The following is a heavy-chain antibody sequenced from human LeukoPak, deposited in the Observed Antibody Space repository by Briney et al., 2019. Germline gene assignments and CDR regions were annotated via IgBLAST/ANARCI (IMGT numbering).Heavy chain of an antibody. CDR1: GFTFDDYA. Sequence: PGRSLRLSCAASGFTFDDYAMHWVRQAPGKGLEGVSGISWNSGSIGYADSVKGRFTISRDNAKNPLYLQMNSLRAEDTALYYCAKVRGYSYGDAFDIWGQGTMVTVSS. V-gene: IGHV3-9*01. J-gene: IGHJ3*02. CDR2: ISWNSGSI. D-gene: IGHD5-18*01. CDR3: AKVRGYSYGDAFDI.